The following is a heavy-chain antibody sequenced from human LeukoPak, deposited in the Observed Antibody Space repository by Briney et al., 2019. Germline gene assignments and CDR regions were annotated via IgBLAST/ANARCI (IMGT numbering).Heavy chain of an antibody. D-gene: IGHD3-10*01. CDR1: GGSFSGYY. CDR2: INHSGST. Sequence: SETLSLTCAVYGGSFSGYYWSWIRQPPGKGLEWIGEINHSGSTNYNPSLKSRVTISVDTSKNQFSLKLSSVTAADTAVYYCARQSAVLLWSWKKRYYFDYWGQGTLVTVSS. V-gene: IGHV4-34*01. CDR3: ARQSAVLLWSWKKRYYFDY. J-gene: IGHJ4*02.